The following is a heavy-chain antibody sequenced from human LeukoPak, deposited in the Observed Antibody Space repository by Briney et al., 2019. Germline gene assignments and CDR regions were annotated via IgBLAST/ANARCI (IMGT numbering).Heavy chain of an antibody. Sequence: GASVKVSCKASGYTFTSYGISWVRQAPGQGLEWMGWINPNSGGTNYAQKFQGRVTMTRDTSISTAYMELSRLRSDDTAVYYCARSSRYYYYYMDVWGKGTTVTISS. V-gene: IGHV1-2*02. J-gene: IGHJ6*03. CDR1: GYTFTSYG. D-gene: IGHD6-6*01. CDR2: INPNSGGT. CDR3: ARSSRYYYYYMDV.